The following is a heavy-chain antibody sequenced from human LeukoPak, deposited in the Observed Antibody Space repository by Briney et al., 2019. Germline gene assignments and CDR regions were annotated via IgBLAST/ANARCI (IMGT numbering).Heavy chain of an antibody. CDR1: GYTFTSYG. CDR3: ARARYCSGGSCAKNWFDP. D-gene: IGHD2-15*01. J-gene: IGHJ5*02. V-gene: IGHV1-18*01. Sequence: ASVKVSCKASGYTFTSYGISWVRQAPGQGLEWMGWISAYNGNTNYAQKLQGRVTMTTDTSTSTAYMELRSLRSDDTAVYYCARARYCSGGSCAKNWFDPWGQGTLVTVSP. CDR2: ISAYNGNT.